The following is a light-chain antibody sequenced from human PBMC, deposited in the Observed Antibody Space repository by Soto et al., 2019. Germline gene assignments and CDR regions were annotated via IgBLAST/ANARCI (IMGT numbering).Light chain of an antibody. CDR2: DAS. CDR3: QQYNSHRT. Sequence: EIQMDLSLFTLSASVGDSVPITCRASQSISSWLAWYQQQPGKAPKILIYDASSLESGVPSRFSGSGSGTEYTLTIRSLKPEEFATYYCQQYNSHRTCGHGTK. J-gene: IGKJ1*01. CDR1: QSISSW. V-gene: IGKV1-5*01.